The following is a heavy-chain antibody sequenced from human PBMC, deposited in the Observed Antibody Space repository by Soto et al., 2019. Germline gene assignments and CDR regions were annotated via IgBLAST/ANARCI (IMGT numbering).Heavy chain of an antibody. D-gene: IGHD3-10*01. CDR2: IFYSGST. V-gene: IGHV4-39*01. Sequence: QLQLQESGPGLVKPWETLSLTCTVSGDSISSSNYFWGWIRQPPGKGLEWIGTIFYSGSTYYNPPLKSRVTITVDPPKNQFSLNLTSVTAADTALYYWARRYGWLYFDYWGQGSLVTVSS. CDR1: GDSISSSNYF. J-gene: IGHJ4*02. CDR3: ARRYGWLYFDY.